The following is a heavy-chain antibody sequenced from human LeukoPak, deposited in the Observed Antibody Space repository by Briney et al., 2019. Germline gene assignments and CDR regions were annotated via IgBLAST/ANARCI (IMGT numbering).Heavy chain of an antibody. CDR3: AKIASEVSMSSGSLIRYFDY. CDR2: ISGSGGST. Sequence: GGSLRLSCAACGFTFSSYAMSWVRQAPGKGLEWVSAISGSGGSTYYADSVKGRFTISRDNSKNTLYLQVNSLRAEDMAVYYCAKIASEVSMSSGSLIRYFDYWGQGTLVTVSS. V-gene: IGHV3-23*01. CDR1: GFTFSSYA. J-gene: IGHJ4*02. D-gene: IGHD3-10*01.